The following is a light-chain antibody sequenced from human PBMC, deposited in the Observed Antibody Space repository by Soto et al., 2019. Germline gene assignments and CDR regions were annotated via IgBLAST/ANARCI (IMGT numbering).Light chain of an antibody. J-gene: IGKJ2*01. CDR1: QSVSSY. V-gene: IGKV3-11*01. Sequence: EIVLTQSPATLSLSPGERATLSCRASQSVSSYLAWYQQKPGQAPRLLIYDASNRATGIPARFSGSGSGTDFTLTISSLEPEDFAVYYCQQSYSSPQMYTFGQGTKLEIK. CDR3: QQSYSSPQMYT. CDR2: DAS.